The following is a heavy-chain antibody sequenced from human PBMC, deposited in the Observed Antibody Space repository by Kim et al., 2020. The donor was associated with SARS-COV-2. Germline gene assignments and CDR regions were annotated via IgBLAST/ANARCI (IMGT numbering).Heavy chain of an antibody. V-gene: IGHV3-30*04. D-gene: IGHD6-13*01. Sequence: WGSLRLSCAASGFSFSNYAMYWVRQAPGKGLEWVALISYDGTNKDYADSVKGRFTISRDNSKNTLYLQMNSLRVEDTAVYFCARKPTTSSWSYYFEYWGQGTLVTVSS. CDR3: ARKPTTSSWSYYFEY. CDR2: ISYDGTNK. J-gene: IGHJ4*01. CDR1: GFSFSNYA.